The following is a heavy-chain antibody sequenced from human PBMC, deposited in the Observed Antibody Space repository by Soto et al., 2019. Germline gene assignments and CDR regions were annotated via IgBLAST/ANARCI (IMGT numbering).Heavy chain of an antibody. Sequence: PGGSLRLSCAASGFTFSSYGMHWVRQAPGKGLEWVAVISYDGSNKYYADSVKGRFTISRDNSKNTLYLQMNSLRAEDTAVYYCAKGPYYYDSSGCYPWYWGQGTLVTVSS. D-gene: IGHD3-22*01. CDR1: GFTFSSYG. CDR3: AKGPYYYDSSGCYPWY. CDR2: ISYDGSNK. J-gene: IGHJ4*02. V-gene: IGHV3-30*18.